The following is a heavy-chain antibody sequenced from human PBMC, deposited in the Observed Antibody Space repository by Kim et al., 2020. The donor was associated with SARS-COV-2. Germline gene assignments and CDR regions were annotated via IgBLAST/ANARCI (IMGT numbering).Heavy chain of an antibody. CDR3: AKDSESYPDSFDY. J-gene: IGHJ4*02. D-gene: IGHD1-26*01. Sequence: YADSVKGRFTNSRDNSNNTLYLQMNSLRAEDTAVYYCAKDSESYPDSFDYWGQGTLVTVSS. V-gene: IGHV3-33*06.